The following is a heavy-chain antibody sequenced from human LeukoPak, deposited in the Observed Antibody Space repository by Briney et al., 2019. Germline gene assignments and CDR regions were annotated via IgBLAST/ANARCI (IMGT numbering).Heavy chain of an antibody. CDR3: ARGHGSYYYYMDV. D-gene: IGHD3-10*01. CDR1: GYTFTGYY. V-gene: IGHV1-2*02. Sequence: ASVKVSCKASGYTFTGYYTHWVRQAPGQGLEWMGWINPNSGGTDYAQKFQGRVTMTRDTSTSTAYMELSRLRSDDTAVYHCARGHGSYYYYMDVWGKGTTVTVSS. J-gene: IGHJ6*03. CDR2: INPNSGGT.